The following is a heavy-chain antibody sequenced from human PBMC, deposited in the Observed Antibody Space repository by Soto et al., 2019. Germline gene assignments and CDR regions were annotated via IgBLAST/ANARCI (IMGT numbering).Heavy chain of an antibody. CDR2: INLRGGTT. V-gene: IGHV1-46*02. D-gene: IGHD1-26*01. CDR1: GFSFNTYY. Sequence: QVQLVQSGAELKKPGASVSLSCKASGFSFNTYYIHWVRQSPREGLQWMGIINLRGGTTEYAHKFRGRVTVTGDTSTKTAYMELRSLRSEDTAMYFCARGPEDSDVPRWDYWGQGTLVTVSS. CDR3: ARGPEDSDVPRWDY. J-gene: IGHJ4*02.